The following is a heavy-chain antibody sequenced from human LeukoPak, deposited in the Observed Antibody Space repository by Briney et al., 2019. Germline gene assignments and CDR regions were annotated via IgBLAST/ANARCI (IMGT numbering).Heavy chain of an antibody. V-gene: IGHV3-30*02. CDR3: AKSSSYSFEY. CDR2: IRYDGSNK. J-gene: IGHJ4*02. D-gene: IGHD5-12*01. CDR1: GFTFSGNG. Sequence: GGSLRLSCAASGFTFSGNGRHWVRQAPGKGLEWVAFIRYDGSNKYYADSVKGRFAISRDNSKSTLYLQMNSLRAEDTAIYYCAKSSSYSFEYWGQGTLVAVSS.